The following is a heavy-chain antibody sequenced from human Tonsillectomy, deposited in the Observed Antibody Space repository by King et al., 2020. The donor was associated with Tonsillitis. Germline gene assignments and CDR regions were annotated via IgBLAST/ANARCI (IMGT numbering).Heavy chain of an antibody. V-gene: IGHV4-34*01. CDR3: SSWWFGP. J-gene: IGHJ5*02. D-gene: IGHD6-6*01. CDR2: INHSGST. Sequence: VQLQQWGAGLLKPSETLSLTCAVYGGSFSGYYWNWLRQPPGKGLEWIGEINHSGSTNYNPSLKSPVTISLDTSKNQFSLRLSSVTAADTAVYSGSSWWFGPWGQGTLVTVSS. CDR1: GGSFSGYY.